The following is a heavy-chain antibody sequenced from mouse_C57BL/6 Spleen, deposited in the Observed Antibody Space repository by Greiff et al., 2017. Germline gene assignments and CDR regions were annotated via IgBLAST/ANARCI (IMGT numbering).Heavy chain of an antibody. CDR2: INPYNGGT. J-gene: IGHJ2*01. CDR3: ASQAPGIDY. D-gene: IGHD3-2*02. Sequence: EVQLQESGPVLVKPGASVKMSCKASGYTFTDYYMNWVKQSHGKSLEWIGVINPYNGGTSYNQKFKGKATLTVDKSSSTAYMELNSLTSEDCAVYYCASQAPGIDYWGQGATLTVSS. V-gene: IGHV1-19*01. CDR1: GYTFTDYY.